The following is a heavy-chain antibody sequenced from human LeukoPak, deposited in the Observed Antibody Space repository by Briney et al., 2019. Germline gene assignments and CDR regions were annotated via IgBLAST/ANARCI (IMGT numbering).Heavy chain of an antibody. CDR1: GFTFSSYW. D-gene: IGHD6-13*01. CDR3: ARDTAAAGTDY. Sequence: GGSLRLSCAASGFTFSSYWMSWVRQAPGKGLEWVSSISSSSSYIYYADSVKGRFTISRDNAKNSLYLQMNSLRAEDTAVYYCARDTAAAGTDYWGQGTLVTVSS. CDR2: ISSSSSYI. V-gene: IGHV3-21*01. J-gene: IGHJ4*02.